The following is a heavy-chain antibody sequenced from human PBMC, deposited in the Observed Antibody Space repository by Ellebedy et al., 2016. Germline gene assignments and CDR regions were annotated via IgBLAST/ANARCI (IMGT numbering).Heavy chain of an antibody. V-gene: IGHV3-15*01. CDR2: IKSKTDGGAA. Sequence: GGSLRLSCAASGFTFSNAWMNWVRQAPGKGLEWVGRIKSKTDGGAADYAAPVKGRFTISRDDSKNTLYLQMNSLKTEDTAVYFCTTAYRYNYDSVWGQGTLVTVSS. D-gene: IGHD5-18*01. CDR3: TTAYRYNYDSV. CDR1: GFTFSNAW. J-gene: IGHJ4*02.